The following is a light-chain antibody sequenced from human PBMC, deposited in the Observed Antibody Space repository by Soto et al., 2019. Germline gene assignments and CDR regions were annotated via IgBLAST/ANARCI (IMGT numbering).Light chain of an antibody. J-gene: IGKJ1*01. Sequence: DIQMTQSPPSLSASVGDRVTITCRASHYISDYLNWYQQRPGQAPKSLIYAAATLQRGVPSRFSGGGSGTEFTLTISRLQLEDFATYFCHQSYSSPTTFGRGTRVDIK. CDR1: HYISDY. CDR3: HQSYSSPTT. V-gene: IGKV1-39*01. CDR2: AAA.